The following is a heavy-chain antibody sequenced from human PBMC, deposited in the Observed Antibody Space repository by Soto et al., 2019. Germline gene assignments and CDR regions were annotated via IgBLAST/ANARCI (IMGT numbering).Heavy chain of an antibody. D-gene: IGHD1-26*01. CDR1: GFTFDDYG. V-gene: IGHV3-9*01. Sequence: RLSCAASGFTFDDYGMHWVRQAPGKGLEWVSGISWNSGAVGYADSVKGRFTISRDSAKNSLFLQMNSLRAEDTALYYCAKDIMGALALAFDYWGQGTLVTVSS. J-gene: IGHJ4*02. CDR3: AKDIMGALALAFDY. CDR2: ISWNSGAV.